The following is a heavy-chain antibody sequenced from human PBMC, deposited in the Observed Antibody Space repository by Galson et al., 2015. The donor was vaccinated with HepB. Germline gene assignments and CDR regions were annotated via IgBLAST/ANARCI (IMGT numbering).Heavy chain of an antibody. Sequence: SGAEVKKPGESLKISCKGSGYSFTSYWIGWVRQMPGKGLEWMGIIYPGDSDTRYSPSFQGQVTISADKSISTAYLQWSSLKASDTAMYYCATQYYYDSSGYYRHDAFDIWGQGTMVTVSS. CDR1: GYSFTSYW. CDR3: ATQYYYDSSGYYRHDAFDI. D-gene: IGHD3-22*01. V-gene: IGHV5-51*01. J-gene: IGHJ3*02. CDR2: IYPGDSDT.